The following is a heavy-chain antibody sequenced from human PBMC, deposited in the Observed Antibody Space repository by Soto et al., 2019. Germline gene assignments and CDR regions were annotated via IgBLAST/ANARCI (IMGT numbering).Heavy chain of an antibody. V-gene: IGHV4-4*07. CDR2: IYTSGST. CDR3: ARGAEVAGTRVSRVYFQE. Sequence: QAQLQESGPGLVKPSETLSLICNVYGDSMSSFYWSWIRQPAGKGLEWIGRIYTSGSTIYNPSLKSRVTMSIDTSKNQFSLKLNSGTAADTAVYFCARGAEVAGTRVSRVYFQEWGQGTLVTVSS. J-gene: IGHJ1*01. CDR1: GDSMSSFY. D-gene: IGHD6-19*01.